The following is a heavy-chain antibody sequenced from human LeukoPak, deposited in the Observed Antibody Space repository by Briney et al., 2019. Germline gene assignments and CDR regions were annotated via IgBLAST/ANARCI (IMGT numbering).Heavy chain of an antibody. CDR2: IYYSGST. Sequence: PSETLSLTCTVSGGSISSSSYYWGWIRQPPGKGLEWIGSIYYSGSTYYNPSLKSRVTISVDTSKNQFSLKLSSVAAADTAVYYCARGTYSSSYLLETYYMDVWGKGTTVTVSS. CDR1: GGSISSSSYY. V-gene: IGHV4-39*07. J-gene: IGHJ6*03. D-gene: IGHD6-6*01. CDR3: ARGTYSSSYLLETYYMDV.